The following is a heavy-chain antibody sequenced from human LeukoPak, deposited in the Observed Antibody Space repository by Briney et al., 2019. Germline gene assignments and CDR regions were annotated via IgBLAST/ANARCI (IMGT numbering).Heavy chain of an antibody. D-gene: IGHD3-22*01. CDR2: ISGSGGST. J-gene: IGHJ6*02. CDR3: ATSPTSYFYDYYYYYGMDV. V-gene: IGHV3-23*01. Sequence: GGSLRLSCAASGFTFSSYAMSWVRQAPGKGLEWVSAISGSGGSTYYADSVKGRFTISRDNSKNTLYLQMNSLRAEDTAVYYGATSPTSYFYDYYYYYGMDVWGQGTTVTVSS. CDR1: GFTFSSYA.